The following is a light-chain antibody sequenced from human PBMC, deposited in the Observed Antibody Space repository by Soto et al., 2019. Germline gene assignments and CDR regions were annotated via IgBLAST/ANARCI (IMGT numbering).Light chain of an antibody. CDR1: QTVRSY. J-gene: IGKJ1*01. V-gene: IGKV3-15*01. CDR3: QQYDNWPQT. CDR2: GAS. Sequence: EVVMTQSPATLSVSPGERATLSCGASQTVRSYLAWYQQKPGQPPRLLIHGASIRAPGIPARFSGSGSGTEFTLTISRLQSEDFAVYYCQQYDNWPQTFGQGTKVDIK.